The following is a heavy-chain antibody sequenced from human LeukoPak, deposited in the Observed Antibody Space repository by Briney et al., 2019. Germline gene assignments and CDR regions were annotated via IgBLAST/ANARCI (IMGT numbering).Heavy chain of an antibody. Sequence: SETLSLTCTVSGGSISSGSYYWSWIRQPAGKGLEWIGRIYTSGSTNYNPSLKSRVTISVDTSKNQFSLKLSSVTAADTAVYYCARDVSSYKWGGSHFSIRGFDPWGQGTLVTVSS. V-gene: IGHV4-61*02. CDR2: IYTSGST. D-gene: IGHD7-27*01. J-gene: IGHJ5*02. CDR1: GGSISSGSYY. CDR3: ARDVSSYKWGGSHFSIRGFDP.